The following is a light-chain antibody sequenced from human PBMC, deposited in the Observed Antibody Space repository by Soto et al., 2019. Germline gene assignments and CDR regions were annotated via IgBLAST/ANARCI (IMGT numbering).Light chain of an antibody. J-gene: IGKJ4*01. CDR2: KAS. CDR3: QQYNHYSGLT. Sequence: DIQMTQSPSTLSASVRDRVTITCRASQTISSWLAWFQQRPGRAPKFLIYKASSLKNGVPLRFSGSGSGTQFTLTNSSLQPDDFATYYCQQYNHYSGLTFGGGTKVDIK. V-gene: IGKV1-5*03. CDR1: QTISSW.